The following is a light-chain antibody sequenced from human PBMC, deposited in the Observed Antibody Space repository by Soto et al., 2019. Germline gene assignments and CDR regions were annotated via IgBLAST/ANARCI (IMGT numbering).Light chain of an antibody. V-gene: IGKV3-11*01. Sequence: EIVLTQSPATLSLSPGERATPSCRARQSVSSHLAWYQQKPGQAPRLLIYDASNRATGIPARFSGSESGTDFTLTISSLEPEDFAVYYCQQRSNWPPITFGQGTRLEIK. CDR2: DAS. CDR1: QSVSSH. CDR3: QQRSNWPPIT. J-gene: IGKJ5*01.